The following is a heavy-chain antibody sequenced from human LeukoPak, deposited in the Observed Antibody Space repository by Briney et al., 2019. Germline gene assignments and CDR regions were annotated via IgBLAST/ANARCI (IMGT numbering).Heavy chain of an antibody. V-gene: IGHV4-59*08. Sequence: PSETLSLTCTVSGGSISGFHWSWIRQPPGKGLDYIGDIYYSGGTNYNPFLKSRVTISVDTSKNQFSLRLSSVTAADTAVYYCARLYSGSYTRLDPWGQGTLVTVSS. CDR3: ARLYSGSYTRLDP. J-gene: IGHJ5*02. CDR2: IYYSGGT. D-gene: IGHD1-26*01. CDR1: GGSISGFH.